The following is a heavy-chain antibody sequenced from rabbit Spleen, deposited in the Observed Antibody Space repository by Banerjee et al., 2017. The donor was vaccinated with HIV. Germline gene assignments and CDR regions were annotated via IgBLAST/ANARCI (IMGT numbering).Heavy chain of an antibody. Sequence: QSLEESGGDLVKPGASLTLTCIASGVSFSGSSYMCWVRQAPGKGLEWIACIDSSSSGFTYFASWAKGRFTISKASSTTVTLQMTSLTAADTATYFCARDTASSFSSYGMDLWGQGTLVTVS. CDR3: ARDTASSFSSYGMDL. CDR2: IDSSSSGFT. J-gene: IGHJ6*01. CDR1: GVSFSGSSY. V-gene: IGHV1S40*01. D-gene: IGHD8-1*01.